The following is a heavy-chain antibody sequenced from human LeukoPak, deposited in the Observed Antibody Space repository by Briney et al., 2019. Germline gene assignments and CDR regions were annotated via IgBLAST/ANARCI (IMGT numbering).Heavy chain of an antibody. J-gene: IGHJ3*02. CDR2: LSKSGNT. CDR3: ARARYVNSFYALDI. Sequence: SETLSLTCTVSGGSISSYYWSWIRLPPGKGLEWIGYLSKSGNTNYSPSLKSRVTIFGDTSKNQFFLKLSSVTAADTAVYYCARARYVNSFYALDIWGQGTLVTVSS. CDR1: GGSISSYY. D-gene: IGHD3-9*01. V-gene: IGHV4-59*01.